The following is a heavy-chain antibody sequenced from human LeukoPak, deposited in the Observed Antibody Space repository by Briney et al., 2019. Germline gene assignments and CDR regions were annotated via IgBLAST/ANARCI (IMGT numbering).Heavy chain of an antibody. V-gene: IGHV4-30-4*01. D-gene: IGHD6-13*01. CDR2: IYYSGST. J-gene: IGHJ4*02. Sequence: PSETLSLTCTVSGGSISSGDYYWSWIRQTPGKGLEWIGYIYYSGSTYYNPSLKSRVTISVDTSKNQFSLKLNSVTAADTAVYYCARDRVGPRDSGYWGQGKPGHRLL. CDR1: GGSISSGDYY. CDR3: ARDRVGPRDSGY.